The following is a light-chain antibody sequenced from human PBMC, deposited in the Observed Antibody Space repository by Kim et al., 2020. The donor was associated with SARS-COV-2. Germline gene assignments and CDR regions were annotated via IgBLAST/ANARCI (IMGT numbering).Light chain of an antibody. J-gene: IGKJ1*01. CDR2: DAS. Sequence: DIQMTQSPSALSASVGDRVTIACRASQSIGRLLAWYQQKPGKAPKFLLYDASTLESGVPSRFSGSGSGTEFTLTISSLQPEDFATYYCLQHNSYPRTFGQGTKVDIK. CDR1: QSIGRL. CDR3: LQHNSYPRT. V-gene: IGKV1-5*01.